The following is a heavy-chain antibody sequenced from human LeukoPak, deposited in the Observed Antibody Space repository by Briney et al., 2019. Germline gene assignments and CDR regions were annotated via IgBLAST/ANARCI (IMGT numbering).Heavy chain of an antibody. CDR3: ARDHSEPGVFFDS. V-gene: IGHV3-7*05. J-gene: IGHJ4*02. D-gene: IGHD1-14*01. CDR1: GFTFSSYW. Sequence: GGSLRLSCAASGFTFSSYWMIWVRQPPGKGRGGVPNINQVGSEKYYVDSVKGRFTISRDNAKNSLYLQMNGLRAEDTAVYFCARDHSEPGVFFDSWGQGTLVTVSS. CDR2: INQVGSEK.